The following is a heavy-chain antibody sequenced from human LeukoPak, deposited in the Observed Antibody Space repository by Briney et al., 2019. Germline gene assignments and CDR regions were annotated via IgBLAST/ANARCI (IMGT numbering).Heavy chain of an antibody. CDR1: GDSVSSNSAA. CDR3: ARDIDFYDSRGYLNWFDP. V-gene: IGHV6-1*01. J-gene: IGHJ5*02. CDR2: TYYRSKWYN. D-gene: IGHD3-22*01. Sequence: SQTLSLTCAISGDSVSSNSAAWNWIRQSPSRGLEWLGRTYYRSKWYNDYAVSVKSRITINPDTSKNQFSLQLNSVTPDDTAVYYRARDIDFYDSRGYLNWFDPWGQGTLVTVSS.